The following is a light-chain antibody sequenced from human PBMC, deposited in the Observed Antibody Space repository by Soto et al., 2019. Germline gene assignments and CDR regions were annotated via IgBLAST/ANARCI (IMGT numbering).Light chain of an antibody. Sequence: EIVLTQSPGNLSLSPGERATLSCRASQSVSSSYLAWYQQKPGQAPRLLIYGASTRATGIPDRFSGSGSGTDFTLTISRLEPEDFAVYYCHRYGRSPQTFGQGTKVEIK. CDR2: GAS. V-gene: IGKV3-20*01. J-gene: IGKJ1*01. CDR1: QSVSSSY. CDR3: HRYGRSPQT.